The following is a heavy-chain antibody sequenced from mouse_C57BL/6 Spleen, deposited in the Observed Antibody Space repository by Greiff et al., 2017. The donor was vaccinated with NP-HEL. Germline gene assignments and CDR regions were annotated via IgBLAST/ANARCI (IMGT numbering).Heavy chain of an antibody. CDR1: GYTFTSYW. Sequence: QVQLQQSGAELVMPGASVKLSCKASGYTFTSYWMHWVKQRPGQGLEWIGEIDPSDSYTNYNQKFKGKSTLTVDKSSSTAYMQLSSLTSEDSAVYYCARGVPGDAMDYWGQGTSVTVSS. D-gene: IGHD2-14*01. CDR2: IDPSDSYT. V-gene: IGHV1-69*01. CDR3: ARGVPGDAMDY. J-gene: IGHJ4*01.